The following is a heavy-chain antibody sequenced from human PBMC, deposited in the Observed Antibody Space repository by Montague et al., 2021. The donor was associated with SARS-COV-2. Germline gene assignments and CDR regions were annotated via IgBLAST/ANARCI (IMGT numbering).Heavy chain of an antibody. D-gene: IGHD2-15*01. CDR3: VRGGACSGGKCNGGARD. Sequence: SLRLSCAASGFTFRSYTMNWVRQSPGVGLEWVSFISSSSSSIYYADSLKGRFTISRDNAKNSLYLQMNSLRVEDTAVYYCVRGGACSGGKCNGGARDWGQGTLVTVSS. J-gene: IGHJ4*02. CDR2: ISSSSSSI. V-gene: IGHV3-21*01. CDR1: GFTFRSYT.